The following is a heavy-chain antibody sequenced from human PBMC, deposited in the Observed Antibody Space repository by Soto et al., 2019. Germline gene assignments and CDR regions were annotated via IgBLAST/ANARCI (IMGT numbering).Heavy chain of an antibody. Sequence: EVQLVESGGGLVQPGGSLRLSCAASGFTFSNAWMNWVRQAPGKGLEWVGRIKSKTDGGTTDYAAPVKGRFTISRDDSKNTLYLQMNSLKTEDTAVYYCTTTYSSSWYYYYYGMDVWGQGTTVTVSS. CDR2: IKSKTDGGTT. D-gene: IGHD6-13*01. V-gene: IGHV3-15*07. J-gene: IGHJ6*02. CDR1: GFTFSNAW. CDR3: TTTYSSSWYYYYYGMDV.